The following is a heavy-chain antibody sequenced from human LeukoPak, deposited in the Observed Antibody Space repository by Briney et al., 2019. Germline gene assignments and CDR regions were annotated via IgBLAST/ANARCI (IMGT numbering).Heavy chain of an antibody. V-gene: IGHV4-59*01. J-gene: IGHJ4*02. CDR2: IYYSGST. D-gene: IGHD1-26*01. Sequence: SETLSLTCTVSGGSISSYHWSWIRQPPGKGLEWIGYIYYSGSTDYNPSLKSRVIISVDTSKNQFSLKLSSVTAADTAVYYCASFSGRYDEGYFDYWGQGTLVTVSS. CDR1: GGSISSYH. CDR3: ASFSGRYDEGYFDY.